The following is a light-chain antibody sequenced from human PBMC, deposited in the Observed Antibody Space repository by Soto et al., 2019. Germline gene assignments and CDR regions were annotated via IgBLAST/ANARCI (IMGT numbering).Light chain of an antibody. V-gene: IGKV3-11*01. J-gene: IGKJ1*01. CDR2: DAS. Sequence: EIVMTQSPATLSVSPGERATLSCRASQSISSNLAWYQQKPGQAPRLLIYDASNRATGIPARFSGSGSGTDFTLTISSLEPEDFAVYYCQQRSNWPGTFGQGTKVHI. CDR1: QSISSN. CDR3: QQRSNWPGT.